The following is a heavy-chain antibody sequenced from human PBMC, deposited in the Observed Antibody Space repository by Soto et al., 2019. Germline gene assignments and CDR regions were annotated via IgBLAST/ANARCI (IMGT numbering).Heavy chain of an antibody. V-gene: IGHV4-61*01. D-gene: IGHD1-1*01. J-gene: IGHJ3*02. CDR2: MSHSGGT. CDR1: GGSVSSGNYY. Sequence: PSETLSLTCAVYGGSVSSGNYYWSWLRQPPGKGLEWIGEMSHSGGTHFNPSLKSRVTISVDTSKNQFSLKMSSVTAADTALYYCARVERGTATTVVDAFDIWGPGTLVTVSS. CDR3: ARVERGTATTVVDAFDI.